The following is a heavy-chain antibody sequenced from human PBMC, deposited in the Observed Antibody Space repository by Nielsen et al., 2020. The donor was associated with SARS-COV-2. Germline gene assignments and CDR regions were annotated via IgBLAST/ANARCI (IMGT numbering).Heavy chain of an antibody. Sequence: ASVKVSCKASGYTFTSYAMNWVRQAPGQGLEWMGWINTNTGNPTYAQSFTGRFVFSLDTSVSTAYLQISSLKAEDTAVYYCARVPTYYDILTGYYYDAFDIWGQGTMVTVSS. D-gene: IGHD3-9*01. CDR1: GYTFTSYA. CDR2: INTNTGNP. V-gene: IGHV7-4-1*02. J-gene: IGHJ3*02. CDR3: ARVPTYYDILTGYYYDAFDI.